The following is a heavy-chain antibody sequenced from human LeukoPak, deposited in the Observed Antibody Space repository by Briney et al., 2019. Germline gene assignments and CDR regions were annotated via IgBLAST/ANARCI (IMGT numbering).Heavy chain of an antibody. J-gene: IGHJ6*02. V-gene: IGHV4-61*02. Sequence: SQTLSLACTVSGGSISSGSYYWSWIRQPAGKGLEWIGRIYTSGSTNYNPSLKSRVTISVDTSKNQFSLKLSSVTAADTAVYYCATSSPDCSGGSCYLDYYSMDVWGQGTTVTVSS. CDR2: IYTSGST. CDR1: GGSISSGSYY. D-gene: IGHD2-15*01. CDR3: ATSSPDCSGGSCYLDYYSMDV.